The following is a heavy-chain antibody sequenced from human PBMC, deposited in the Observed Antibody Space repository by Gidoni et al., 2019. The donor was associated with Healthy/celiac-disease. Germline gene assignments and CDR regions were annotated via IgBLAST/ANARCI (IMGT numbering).Heavy chain of an antibody. CDR2: ISRSSRYI. CDR3: AREGTLYGSGSYYMGAYYYYGMDV. V-gene: IGHV3-21*01. CDR1: GVTFSSYS. D-gene: IGHD3-10*01. Sequence: EVQLVESGGGLVKPWGSLRLSCAASGVTFSSYSTNWVRQDPGKGLEWVSSISRSSRYIYYADSVKGRFTISRDNAKNSLYLQMNSLRAEDTAVYYCAREGTLYGSGSYYMGAYYYYGMDVWGQGTTVTVSS. J-gene: IGHJ6*02.